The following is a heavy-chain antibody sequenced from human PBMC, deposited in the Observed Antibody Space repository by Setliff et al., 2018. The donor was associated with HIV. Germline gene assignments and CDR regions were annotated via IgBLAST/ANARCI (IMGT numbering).Heavy chain of an antibody. Sequence: TLTLTCTFSGFSLSTSGVAVAWIRQPPGKALEWLALIYWDDDKHYSPSLKSRLTITKDTSKNQVVLTMTTMDPVDTATYYCAHQELGYCSGGSCPPPHAFDIWGQGTMVTVSS. CDR3: AHQELGYCSGGSCPPPHAFDI. D-gene: IGHD2-15*01. CDR2: IYWDDDK. CDR1: GFSLSTSGVA. V-gene: IGHV2-5*02. J-gene: IGHJ3*02.